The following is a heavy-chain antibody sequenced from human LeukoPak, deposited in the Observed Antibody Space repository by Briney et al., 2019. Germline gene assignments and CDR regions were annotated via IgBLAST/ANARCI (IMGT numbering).Heavy chain of an antibody. CDR3: ASGRGGPRVYYFDY. J-gene: IGHJ4*02. CDR1: GFTFSTYI. Sequence: RRSLRPSCAASGFTFSTYIMNWVRQAPRQGLEWVSSISSSSSYIYYADSVKGRFTISRDNAKTALYLHMNSLRAEDTAMYYCASGRGGPRVYYFDYWGQGTLVTVSS. CDR2: ISSSSSYI. D-gene: IGHD4-23*01. V-gene: IGHV3-21*01.